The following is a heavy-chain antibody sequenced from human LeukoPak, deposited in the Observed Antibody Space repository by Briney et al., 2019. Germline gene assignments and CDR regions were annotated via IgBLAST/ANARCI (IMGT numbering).Heavy chain of an antibody. J-gene: IGHJ3*02. D-gene: IGHD3-16*01. CDR3: ARGPLGGESFDI. Sequence: PSETLSLTCTVSGDSLSNHYWNWIRHPAGTGLEYIGRIFHTGSTNYTPSLNSRVTMSVDMSNNQFSLHLTSVTAADTDVYYCARGPLGGESFDIWGQGTMVTVSS. V-gene: IGHV4-4*07. CDR2: IFHTGST. CDR1: GDSLSNHY.